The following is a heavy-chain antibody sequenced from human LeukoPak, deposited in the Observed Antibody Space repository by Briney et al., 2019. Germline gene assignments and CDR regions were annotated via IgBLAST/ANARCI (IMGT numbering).Heavy chain of an antibody. J-gene: IGHJ6*03. CDR2: INHSGST. D-gene: IGHD3-3*01. V-gene: IGHV4-34*01. CDR1: GGSFSGYY. CDR3: ARARITIFGVVNLYYYYMDV. Sequence: SETLSLTCAVYGGSFSGYYWSWICQPPGKGLEWIGEINHSGSTNYNPSLKSRVTISVDTSKNQFSLKLSSVTAADTAVYYCARARITIFGVVNLYYYYMDVWGKGTTVTVSS.